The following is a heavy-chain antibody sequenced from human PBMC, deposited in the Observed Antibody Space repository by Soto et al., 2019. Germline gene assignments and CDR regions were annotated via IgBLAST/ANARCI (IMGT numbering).Heavy chain of an antibody. J-gene: IGHJ6*02. V-gene: IGHV1-46*01. Sequence: ASVKVSCKASGYTFTSFYMHWVRQAPGQGLQWMGIINPSGGSTSYAQKFQGRVTMTRDTSTSTVYMELSSLRSEDTAVYYCARGGYYYDSSGYYSPLGYYYYGMDVWGQGTTATVSS. CDR2: INPSGGST. D-gene: IGHD3-22*01. CDR1: GYTFTSFY. CDR3: ARGGYYYDSSGYYSPLGYYYYGMDV.